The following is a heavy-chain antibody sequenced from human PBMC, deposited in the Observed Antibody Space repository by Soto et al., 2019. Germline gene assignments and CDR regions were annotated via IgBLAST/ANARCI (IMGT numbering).Heavy chain of an antibody. CDR3: ARGGIGRPDY. V-gene: IGHV3-48*02. J-gene: IGHJ4*02. Sequence: VQLVNSGGGLVQPGGSLRLSCAASGFKFSGYGMNWVRQAPGKGLEWVSYISSGSGTRTYASSVRGRFTISRDNARSSLYLQLNSLRDDDKGVYYCARGGIGRPDYWGQGTLVLVSS. CDR2: ISSGSGTR. CDR1: GFKFSGYG. D-gene: IGHD6-13*01.